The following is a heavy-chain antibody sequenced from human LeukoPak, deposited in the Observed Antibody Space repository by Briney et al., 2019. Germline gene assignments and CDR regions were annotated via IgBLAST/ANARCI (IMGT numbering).Heavy chain of an antibody. CDR3: ARVSHYYDSSGYYYVQAFDI. CDR2: IFYSGST. D-gene: IGHD3-22*01. J-gene: IGHJ3*02. CDR1: GGSISGYY. V-gene: IGHV4-59*12. Sequence: SETLSLTCTVSGGSISGYYWSWIRQPPGKGLEWIGYIFYSGSTNYNPSLKSRVTMSVDTSNNQFSLKLSSVTAADTAVYYCARVSHYYDSSGYYYVQAFDIWGQGTMVTVSS.